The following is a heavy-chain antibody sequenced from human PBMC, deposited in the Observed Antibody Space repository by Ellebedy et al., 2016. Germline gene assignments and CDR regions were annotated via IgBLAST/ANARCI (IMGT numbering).Heavy chain of an antibody. Sequence: SVKVSXXASGGTFSSYAISWVRQAPGQGLEWMGRIIPILGIANYAQKFQGRVTITADKSTSTAYMELRSLRSDDTAVYYCARGYLTGSDPLRGYFDYWGQGTLVTVSS. D-gene: IGHD6-13*01. J-gene: IGHJ4*02. CDR3: ARGYLTGSDPLRGYFDY. CDR2: IIPILGIA. V-gene: IGHV1-69*04. CDR1: GGTFSSYA.